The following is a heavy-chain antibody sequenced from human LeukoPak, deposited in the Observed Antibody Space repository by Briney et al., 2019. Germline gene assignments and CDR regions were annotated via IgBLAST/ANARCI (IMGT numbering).Heavy chain of an antibody. D-gene: IGHD3-9*01. CDR3: ARATVYDILTQTDDQPFDY. V-gene: IGHV4-31*03. J-gene: IGHJ4*02. CDR1: GGSISSGGYY. Sequence: SETLSLTCTVSGGSISSGGYYWSWIRQDPGKGLEWIGYIYYSGSTYYNPSLKSRVTISVDTSKNQFSLKLSSVTAADTAVYYCARATVYDILTQTDDQPFDYWGQGTLVTVSS. CDR2: IYYSGST.